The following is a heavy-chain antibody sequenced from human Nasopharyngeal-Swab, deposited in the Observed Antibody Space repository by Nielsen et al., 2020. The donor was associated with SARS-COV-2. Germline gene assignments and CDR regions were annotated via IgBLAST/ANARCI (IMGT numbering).Heavy chain of an antibody. CDR3: ASGGYGDYDAYYYGMDV. V-gene: IGHV3-48*03. D-gene: IGHD4-17*01. CDR2: ISSSGSTI. CDR1: AFTFSSYE. J-gene: IGHJ6*02. Sequence: GGSLRLSCAASAFTFSSYEMNWVRQAPGKGLEWVSYISSSGSTIYYADSVKGRFTISRDNAKNSLYLQMNSLRAEDTAVYYCASGGYGDYDAYYYGMDVWGQGTTVTVSS.